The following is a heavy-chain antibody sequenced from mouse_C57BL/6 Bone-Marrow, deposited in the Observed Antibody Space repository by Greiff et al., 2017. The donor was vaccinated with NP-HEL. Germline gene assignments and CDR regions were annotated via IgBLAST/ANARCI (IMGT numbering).Heavy chain of an antibody. CDR1: GYTFTSYW. CDR2: IYPGSGST. D-gene: IGHD1-1*02. J-gene: IGHJ4*01. CDR3: ARGRLSRGGAMDY. Sequence: QVQLQQPGAELVKPGASVKMSCKASGYTFTSYWITWVKQRPGQGLEWIGDIYPGSGSTNYNEKFKSKATLTVDTSSSTAYMQLSSLTSEDSAVYYCARGRLSRGGAMDYWGQGTSVTVSS. V-gene: IGHV1-55*01.